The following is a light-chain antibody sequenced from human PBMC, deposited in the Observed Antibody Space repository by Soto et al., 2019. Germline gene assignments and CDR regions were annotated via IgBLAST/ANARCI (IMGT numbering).Light chain of an antibody. J-gene: IGKJ1*01. CDR1: QSVSSN. CDR2: GAS. V-gene: IGKV3-15*01. CDR3: QQYNNWLRT. Sequence: EIVMTQSPATLSVSPGERATLSCRASQSVSSNLAWYQQKPGQAPRLLIYGASTRATGTPARFSGSGSGTEFTLTISSLQSEDFAVYYCQQYNNWLRTLGQGTKVDIK.